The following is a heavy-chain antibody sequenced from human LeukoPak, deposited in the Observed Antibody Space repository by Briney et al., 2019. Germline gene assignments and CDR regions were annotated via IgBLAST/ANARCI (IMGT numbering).Heavy chain of an antibody. V-gene: IGHV4-34*01. Sequence: PSETLSLTCAVYGGSFSGYYWSWIRQPPGKGLEWIGEINHSGSTNYNPSLKSRVTISVDTSKNQFPLKLSSVTAADTAVYYCARGPDYVWGSYRLDYWGQGTLVTVSS. J-gene: IGHJ4*02. CDR1: GGSFSGYY. D-gene: IGHD3-16*02. CDR3: ARGPDYVWGSYRLDY. CDR2: INHSGST.